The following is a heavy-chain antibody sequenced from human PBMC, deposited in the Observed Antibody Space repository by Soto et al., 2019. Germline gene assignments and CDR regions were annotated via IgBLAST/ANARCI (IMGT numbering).Heavy chain of an antibody. J-gene: IGHJ4*02. V-gene: IGHV1-58*01. CDR2: IVVGSGNT. D-gene: IGHD5-12*01. CDR1: GFTFTSSA. CDR3: AQDGATMGFFDY. Sequence: SVKVSCKASGFTFTSSAVQWVRQARGQRLEWIGWIVVGSGNTNYAQKFQERVTITRDMSTSTAYMELSSLRSEDTAVYYCAQDGATMGFFDYRGQGTLVTVTX.